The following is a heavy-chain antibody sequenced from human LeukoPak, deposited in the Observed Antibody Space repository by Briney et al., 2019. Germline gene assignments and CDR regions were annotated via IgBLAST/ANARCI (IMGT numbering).Heavy chain of an antibody. CDR2: ISSSSSYI. J-gene: IGHJ4*02. Sequence: PGGSPRLSCAASGFTFSSYSMNWVRQAPGKGLEWVSSISSSSSYIYYADSVKGRFTISRDNSRNMLFLQMNSLRADDTAVYYCAKDLVVGALDYWGQGTLVTVSS. D-gene: IGHD1-26*01. CDR1: GFTFSSYS. CDR3: AKDLVVGALDY. V-gene: IGHV3-21*04.